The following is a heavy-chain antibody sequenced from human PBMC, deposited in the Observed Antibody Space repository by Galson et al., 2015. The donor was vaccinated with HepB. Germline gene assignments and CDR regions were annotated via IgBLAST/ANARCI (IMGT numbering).Heavy chain of an antibody. CDR1: GFKFSRFA. V-gene: IGHV3-21*01. J-gene: IGHJ6*02. CDR3: ARDWIPYYYYGMDV. CDR2: ISSSSSYI. Sequence: SLRLSCAASGFKFSRFAMSWVRQAPGKGLEWVSSISSSSSYIYYADSVKGRFTISRDNAKNSLYLQMNSLRAEDTAVYYCARDWIPYYYYGMDVWGQGTTVTVSS. D-gene: IGHD5-18*01.